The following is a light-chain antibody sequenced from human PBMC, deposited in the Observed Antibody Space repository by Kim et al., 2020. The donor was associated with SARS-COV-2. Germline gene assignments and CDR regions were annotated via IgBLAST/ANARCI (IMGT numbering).Light chain of an antibody. CDR3: CSYAGGYTWV. V-gene: IGLV2-11*01. CDR2: DVN. J-gene: IGLJ3*02. CDR1: SSDVGGYGL. Sequence: QSALTQPRSVSGSPGQSVTISCTGTSSDVGGYGLVSWYQQLPGKAPTLMIYDVNTRPSGVPDRFSGSKSGNTASLTISGLQAEDEADYYCCSYAGGYTWVFGGGTQLTVL.